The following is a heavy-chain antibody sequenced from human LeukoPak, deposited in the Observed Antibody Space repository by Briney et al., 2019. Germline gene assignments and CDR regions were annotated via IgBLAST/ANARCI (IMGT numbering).Heavy chain of an antibody. V-gene: IGHV3-30*04. J-gene: IGHJ6*04. CDR1: GFTFSNYA. Sequence: GGSLRLSCAASGFTFSNYAMHWIRQAPGKGLEWVAVISSDENNKYYIDSVKGRFTISRDNSKNTLFLQMNSLRAEDTAVYYCAREVDTLDVWGKGTTVTVSS. CDR2: ISSDENNK. CDR3: AREVDTLDV.